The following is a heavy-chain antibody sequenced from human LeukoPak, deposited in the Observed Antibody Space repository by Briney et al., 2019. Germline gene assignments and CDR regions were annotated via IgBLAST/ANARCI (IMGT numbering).Heavy chain of an antibody. CDR3: ARGVGYYYYYYMDV. J-gene: IGHJ6*03. Sequence: ASVKVSCKASGYTFTGYYMHWVRQAPGQGLEWMGRINPNSGGTNYAQKLQGRVTMTTDTSTSTAYMELRSLRSDDTAVYYCARGVGYYYYYYMDVWGKGTTVTVSS. D-gene: IGHD1-26*01. CDR2: INPNSGGT. V-gene: IGHV1-2*06. CDR1: GYTFTGYY.